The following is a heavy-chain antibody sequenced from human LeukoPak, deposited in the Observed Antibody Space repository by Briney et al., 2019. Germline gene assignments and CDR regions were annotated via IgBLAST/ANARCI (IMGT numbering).Heavy chain of an antibody. D-gene: IGHD6-13*01. Sequence: GRSLRLSCAVSGITFSDPYMSWISHAPGKWLEWVAHIGSSGSTIEYADSVKGRFAISRDNAKYSLYLQMNSLRVEDTAIYYCAREVRYTSSWYVFYYFDYWGQGTPVTVSS. CDR3: AREVRYTSSWYVFYYFDY. J-gene: IGHJ4*02. CDR2: IGSSGSTI. CDR1: GITFSDPY. V-gene: IGHV3-11*01.